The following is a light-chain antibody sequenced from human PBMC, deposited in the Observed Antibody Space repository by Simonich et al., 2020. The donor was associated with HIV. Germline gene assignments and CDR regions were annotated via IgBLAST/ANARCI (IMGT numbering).Light chain of an antibody. CDR1: QSLLHSNGHNY. V-gene: IGKV2-28*01. Sequence: DIGMTQSPLSLPVTPGEPASIPYRSSQSLLHSNGHNYLDGYLQKSGQSPQLLIYLGSNRASGVPDRFIGSGSGTDFTLTISCLQSEDFATYYCQQYYSFPWTFGQGTKVEIK. J-gene: IGKJ1*01. CDR2: LGS. CDR3: QQYYSFPWT.